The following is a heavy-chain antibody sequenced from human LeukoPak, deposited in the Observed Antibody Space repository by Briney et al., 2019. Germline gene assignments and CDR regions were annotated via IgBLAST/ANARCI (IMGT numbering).Heavy chain of an antibody. CDR1: GFTFDDYA. CDR3: AKSYYYDSSGPFDY. CDR2: ISWNSGSI. Sequence: PGGSLRLSCAASGFTFDDYAMHWVRQAPGKGLEWVSGISWNSGSIGYADSVKGRFTISRDNAKNSLYLQMNSLRAEDMALYYCAKSYYYDSSGPFDYWGQGTLVTVSS. D-gene: IGHD3-22*01. V-gene: IGHV3-9*03. J-gene: IGHJ4*02.